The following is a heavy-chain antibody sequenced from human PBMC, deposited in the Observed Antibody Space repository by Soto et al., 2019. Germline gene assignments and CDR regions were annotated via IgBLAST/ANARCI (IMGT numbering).Heavy chain of an antibody. CDR3: ARSSSSWYGDAFDI. D-gene: IGHD6-13*01. CDR2: INADNGNT. Sequence: ASVKVSCKASGYTFTSYAMHWVRQAPGQRLEWMGWINADNGNTNYAQKIQGRVTITTDTSTSTAYMELRSLRSDDTAVYYCARSSSSWYGDAFDIWGQGTMVTVSS. V-gene: IGHV1-3*01. CDR1: GYTFTSYA. J-gene: IGHJ3*02.